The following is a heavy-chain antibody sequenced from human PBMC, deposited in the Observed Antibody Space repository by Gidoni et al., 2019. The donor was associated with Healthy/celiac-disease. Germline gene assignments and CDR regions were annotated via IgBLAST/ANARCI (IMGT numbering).Heavy chain of an antibody. V-gene: IGHV1-2*02. Sequence: QVHLVQSGAEVTKPGASVKVSCKASGYTFTGHSMHWVRQAPGQGLAWMGWINPNSGGTNYAQKCQGRVTMTRDTSISKAYMELSRLRSDDTAVYYWAIGALTTVTDYYYYGMDVWGQGTTVTVSS. CDR2: INPNSGGT. J-gene: IGHJ6*02. D-gene: IGHD4-17*01. CDR3: AIGALTTVTDYYYYGMDV. CDR1: GYTFTGHS.